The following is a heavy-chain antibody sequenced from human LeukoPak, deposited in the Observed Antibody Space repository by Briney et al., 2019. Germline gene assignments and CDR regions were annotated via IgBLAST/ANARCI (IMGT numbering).Heavy chain of an antibody. V-gene: IGHV4-39*07. D-gene: IGHD5-18*01. CDR2: IYYSGST. J-gene: IGHJ4*02. CDR1: GGSISSSSYY. Sequence: SETLSLTCTVSGGSISSSSYYWGWTRQPPGKGLEWIGSIYYSGSTYYNPSLKSRVTISVDTSKNQFSLKLSSVTAADTAVYYCARIYRGYIYGPYDYWGQGTLVTVSS. CDR3: ARIYRGYIYGPYDY.